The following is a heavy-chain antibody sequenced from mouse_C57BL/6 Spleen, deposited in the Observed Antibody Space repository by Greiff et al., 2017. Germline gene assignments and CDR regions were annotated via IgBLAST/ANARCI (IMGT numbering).Heavy chain of an antibody. V-gene: IGHV2-2*01. CDR2: IWSGGST. J-gene: IGHJ1*03. CDR3: ARSGELDWYFDV. CDR1: GFSLTSYG. Sequence: QVQLKQSGPGLVQPSQSLSITCTVSGFSLTSYGVHWVRQSPGKGLEWLGVIWSGGSTDYNAAFISRLSISKDNSKSQVFFKMNSLQADDTAIYYCARSGELDWYFDVWGTGTTVTVSS.